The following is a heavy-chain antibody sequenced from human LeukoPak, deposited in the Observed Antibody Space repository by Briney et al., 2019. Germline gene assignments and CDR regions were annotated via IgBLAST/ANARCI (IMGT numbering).Heavy chain of an antibody. Sequence: SETLSLTCAVYGGSFSGYYWSWIRQPPGKGLEWIGEINHSGSTNYNPSLKSRVTISVDTSKNQSSLKLSSVTAADTAVYYCARGLSSGMDVWGKGTTVTVSS. J-gene: IGHJ6*04. CDR1: GGSFSGYY. V-gene: IGHV4-34*01. CDR2: INHSGST. CDR3: ARGLSSGMDV.